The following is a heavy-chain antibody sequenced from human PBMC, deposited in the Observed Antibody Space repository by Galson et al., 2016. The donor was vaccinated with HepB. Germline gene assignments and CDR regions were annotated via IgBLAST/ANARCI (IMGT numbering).Heavy chain of an antibody. CDR3: AKDSGGGPCDSWNSPGFSGVF. CDR2: ISYDGDRK. V-gene: IGHV3-30*18. J-gene: IGHJ4*02. D-gene: IGHD3-3*01. CDR1: GITFNVYA. Sequence: SLRLSCAASGITFNVYAMHWVRQAPGKGLEWVAVISYDGDRKYYADSVKGRFTIARDDSTKTLYLQMNSLGPDDTAMYYCAKDSGGGPCDSWNSPGFSGVFWGQGTLVTVSS.